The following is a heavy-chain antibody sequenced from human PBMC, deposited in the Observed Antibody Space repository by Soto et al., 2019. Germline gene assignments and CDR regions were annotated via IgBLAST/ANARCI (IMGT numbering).Heavy chain of an antibody. J-gene: IGHJ3*01. CDR2: IGSTGTTT. D-gene: IGHD3-9*01. V-gene: IGHV3-23*01. Sequence: QLLGSGGGLVQPGGSLRLSCEASGFTFNIYAMTWVRQAPGKGLEWVSNIGSTGTTTYYADSVKGRFAISRDNSKSTLYRQMNSLRAEDTAVYYCATVARYDDFDVWGQGTMVTVSS. CDR1: GFTFNIYA. CDR3: ATVARYDDFDV.